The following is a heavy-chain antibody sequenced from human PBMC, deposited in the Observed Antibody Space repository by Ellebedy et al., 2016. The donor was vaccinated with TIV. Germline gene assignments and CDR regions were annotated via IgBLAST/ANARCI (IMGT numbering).Heavy chain of an antibody. CDR1: RFTSCNYW. Sequence: PGGSLRLSCAVSRFTSCNYWMRWVRHAPGKGLEWVANIKQDGSEKYYVDSVKGRFTISRDNAKNSLYLQMNSLRAEDTAVYYCARERYDSSSWNNWFDPWGQGTLVTVSS. V-gene: IGHV3-7*01. D-gene: IGHD6-13*01. J-gene: IGHJ5*02. CDR3: ARERYDSSSWNNWFDP. CDR2: IKQDGSEK.